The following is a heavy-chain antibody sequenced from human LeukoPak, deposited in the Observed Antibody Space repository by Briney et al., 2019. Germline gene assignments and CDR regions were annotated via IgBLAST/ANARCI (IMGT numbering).Heavy chain of an antibody. J-gene: IGHJ4*02. CDR2: ISSSSSYI. V-gene: IGHV3-21*01. CDR1: GFTFGTYS. CDR3: ARDAMVRGVLIDY. Sequence: KPGGSLRLSCAASGFTFGTYSMNWVRQAPGKGLEWFSSISSSSSYIYYAASVKGRFTISRDNAKNSLFLQMSSLRAEDTAVYYCARDAMVRGVLIDYWGQGTLVTVSS. D-gene: IGHD3-10*01.